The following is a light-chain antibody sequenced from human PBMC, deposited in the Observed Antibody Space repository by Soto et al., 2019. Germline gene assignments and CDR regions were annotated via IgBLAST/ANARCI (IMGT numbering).Light chain of an antibody. Sequence: QSVLTQPPSVSGAPGKRVTISCTGSSSNIGAGYDVHWYQQLPGTAPKLLIYGNSNLPSGVPDRFSGSKSGTSASLAITGLQAEDEADYYCQSYDSSLSGYVFGTGTKLTVL. CDR3: QSYDSSLSGYV. V-gene: IGLV1-40*01. CDR2: GNS. CDR1: SSNIGAGYD. J-gene: IGLJ1*01.